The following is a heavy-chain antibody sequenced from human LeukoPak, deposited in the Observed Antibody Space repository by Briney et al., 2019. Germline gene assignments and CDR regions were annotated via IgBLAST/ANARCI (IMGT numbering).Heavy chain of an antibody. CDR3: ARRGDGGRSFDY. CDR2: IYSSGST. CDR1: GFTFSGYA. V-gene: IGHV3-23*05. Sequence: GGSLRLSCAASGFTFSGYAMSWVRQAPGKGLEWVSLIYSSGSTYYADSVKGRFTISRDNSKNTLYLQVNSLRAEDTAVYYCARRGDGGRSFDYWGQGTLVTVSS. J-gene: IGHJ4*02. D-gene: IGHD4-23*01.